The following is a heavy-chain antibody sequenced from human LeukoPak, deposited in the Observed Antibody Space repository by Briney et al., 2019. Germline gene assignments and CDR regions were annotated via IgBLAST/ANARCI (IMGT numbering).Heavy chain of an antibody. Sequence: ASVKVSCKASGYTFTGYYMHWVRQAPGQGLEWMGWINPNSGGTNYAQKFQGRVTMTRDTSISTAYMELSRLRSDDTAVYYCARGVGGYPYHFDYWGQGTLVTVSS. V-gene: IGHV1-2*02. J-gene: IGHJ4*02. CDR2: INPNSGGT. CDR3: ARGVGGYPYHFDY. CDR1: GYTFTGYY. D-gene: IGHD5-12*01.